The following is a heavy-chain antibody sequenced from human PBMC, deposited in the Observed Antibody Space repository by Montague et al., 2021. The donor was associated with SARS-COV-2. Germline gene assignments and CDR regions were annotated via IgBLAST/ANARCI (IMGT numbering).Heavy chain of an antibody. CDR3: ARVHIVVVTAMRYFDL. V-gene: IGHV4-31*03. D-gene: IGHD2-21*02. CDR1: GGSISSGGYY. J-gene: IGHJ2*01. Sequence: TLSLTCTVSGGSISSGGYYWSWIRQHPGKGLEWIGYIYYSGSTYYXPSLKSRVTISVDTSKNQFSLKLSCVTAADTAVYYCARVHIVVVTAMRYFDLWGRGTLVTVSS. CDR2: IYYSGST.